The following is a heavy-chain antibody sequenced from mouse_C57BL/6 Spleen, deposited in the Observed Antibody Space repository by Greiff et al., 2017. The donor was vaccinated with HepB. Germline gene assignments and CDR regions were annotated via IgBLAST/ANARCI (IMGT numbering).Heavy chain of an antibody. CDR3: ARFRYDGYFPYAMDY. Sequence: VQLQQSGPELVKPGASVKISCKASGYTFTDYYMNWVKQSHGKSLEWIGDINPNNGGTSYNQKFKGKATLTVDKSSSTAYMELRSLTSEDSAVYYCARFRYDGYFPYAMDYWGQGTSVTVSS. CDR2: INPNNGGT. J-gene: IGHJ4*01. D-gene: IGHD2-3*01. V-gene: IGHV1-26*01. CDR1: GYTFTDYY.